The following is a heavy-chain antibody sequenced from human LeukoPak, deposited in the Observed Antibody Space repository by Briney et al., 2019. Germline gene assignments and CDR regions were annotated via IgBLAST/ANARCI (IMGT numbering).Heavy chain of an antibody. CDR2: IKSRTDGETT. CDR1: GFTFSSVW. CDR3: TTGPSELLLWFGESLDY. Sequence: GGSLRLSCTASGFTFSSVWMTWVRQAPGKGLEWVGRIKSRTDGETTDYAAPVKGRFSISRDDSKNTLYLQMNSLKTEDTAVYYCTTGPSELLLWFGESLDYWGQGTLVTVSS. J-gene: IGHJ4*02. D-gene: IGHD3-10*01. V-gene: IGHV3-15*01.